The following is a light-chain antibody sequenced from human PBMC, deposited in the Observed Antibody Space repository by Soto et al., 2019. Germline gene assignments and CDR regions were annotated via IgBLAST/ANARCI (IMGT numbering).Light chain of an antibody. CDR1: QSVSRY. Sequence: EVVLTQSPDTLSLSPGERATLSCRASQSVSRYLAWYQQKPGQAPRLLIYDASNRATGIPDRFSGSGSGTDFTLTISRLEPEDFAVDYCQQYGSSGTFGQGTKGDIK. CDR2: DAS. V-gene: IGKV3-20*01. J-gene: IGKJ1*01. CDR3: QQYGSSGT.